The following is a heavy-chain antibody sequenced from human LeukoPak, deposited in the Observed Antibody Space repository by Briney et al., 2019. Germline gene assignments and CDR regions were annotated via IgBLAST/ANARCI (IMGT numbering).Heavy chain of an antibody. CDR1: GFTFSSYW. V-gene: IGHV3-7*01. D-gene: IGHD3-10*01. CDR3: ARERGGVPQAGEAFDI. CDR2: IKQDGSEK. J-gene: IGHJ3*02. Sequence: GGSLRLSCAASGFTFSSYWMSWVRQAPGKGLEWVANIKQDGSEKYYVDSVKGRFTISRDNAKNSLYLQMNSLRAEDTAVYYCARERGGVPQAGEAFDIWGQGTMVTVSS.